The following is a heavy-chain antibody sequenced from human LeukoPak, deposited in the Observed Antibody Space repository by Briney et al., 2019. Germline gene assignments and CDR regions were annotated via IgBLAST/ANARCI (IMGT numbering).Heavy chain of an antibody. V-gene: IGHV3-53*01. CDR2: IYSGGST. D-gene: IGHD3-16*01. CDR3: ARVLGGSYLDY. CDR1: GFTFDDYG. J-gene: IGHJ4*02. Sequence: GGSLRLSCAASGFTFDDYGMSWVRQAPGKGLEWVSVIYSGGSTYYADSVKGRFAISRDNSKNTLYLQMNSLRAEDTAVYYCARVLGGSYLDYWGQGTLVTVSS.